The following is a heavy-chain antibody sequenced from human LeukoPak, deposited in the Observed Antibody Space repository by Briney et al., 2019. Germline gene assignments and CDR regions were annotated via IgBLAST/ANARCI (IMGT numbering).Heavy chain of an antibody. Sequence: ASVKVSCKVSGYTLTELSMHWVRQALGKGLEWMGGFDPEDGETIYAQKFQGRVTMTEDTSTDTAYMELSSLRSEDTAVYYCALRGGGDHLLLGWGQGTLVTVSS. D-gene: IGHD2-21*02. V-gene: IGHV1-24*01. CDR3: ALRGGGDHLLLG. J-gene: IGHJ4*02. CDR2: FDPEDGET. CDR1: GYTLTELS.